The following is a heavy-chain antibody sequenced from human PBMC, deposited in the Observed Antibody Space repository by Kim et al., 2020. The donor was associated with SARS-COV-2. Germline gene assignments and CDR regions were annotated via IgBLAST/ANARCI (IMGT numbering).Heavy chain of an antibody. D-gene: IGHD3-10*01. CDR1: GGSISSGGYY. CDR3: ARDGQEVRIDAFDI. Sequence: SETLSLTCTVSGGSISSGGYYWSWIRQHPGKGLEWIGYIYYSGSTYYNPSLKSRVTISVDTSKNQFSLKLSSVTAADTAVYYCARDGQEVRIDAFDIWGQGTMVTVSS. V-gene: IGHV4-31*03. CDR2: IYYSGST. J-gene: IGHJ3*02.